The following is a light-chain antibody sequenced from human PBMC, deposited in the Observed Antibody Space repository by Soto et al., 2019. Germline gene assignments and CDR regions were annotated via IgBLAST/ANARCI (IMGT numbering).Light chain of an antibody. CDR2: DVS. Sequence: DIQMTQSPSSLSASVGDRVTITCQASQDITSYLNWYQHKPGKAPKLLIYDVSILEAGVPSRFSGSGSGTDFTFTISSLQPEDVATYYCQHCDYLPIFGPGTTVDFK. V-gene: IGKV1-33*01. J-gene: IGKJ3*01. CDR3: QHCDYLPI. CDR1: QDITSY.